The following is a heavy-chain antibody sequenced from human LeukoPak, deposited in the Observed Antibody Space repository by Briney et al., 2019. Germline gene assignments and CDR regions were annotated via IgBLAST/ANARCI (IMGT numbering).Heavy chain of an antibody. J-gene: IGHJ5*02. CDR1: GYTFTSYG. Sequence: GASVKVSCKASGYTFTSYGISWVRQAPGQGLEWMGWISAYNVNTNYAQKLQGRVTMTTDTSTSTAYMELRSLRSDDTAVYYCARDGDDFWSGYLDWFDPWGQGTLVTVSS. CDR2: ISAYNVNT. D-gene: IGHD3-3*01. V-gene: IGHV1-18*01. CDR3: ARDGDDFWSGYLDWFDP.